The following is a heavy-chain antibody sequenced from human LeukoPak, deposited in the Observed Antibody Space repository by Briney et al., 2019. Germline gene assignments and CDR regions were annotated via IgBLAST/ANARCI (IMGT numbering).Heavy chain of an antibody. J-gene: IGHJ4*02. D-gene: IGHD6-6*01. CDR1: GYTFTDYY. Sequence: ASVKVSCXASGYTFTDYYMHWVRQAPEQGLEWMGWINPNSGGTNYAQKFQGRVTMTRDTSISTAYMELSRLRSDDTAVYYCARGGASSKFFDAWGQGTLVTVSS. CDR3: ARGGASSKFFDA. V-gene: IGHV1-2*02. CDR2: INPNSGGT.